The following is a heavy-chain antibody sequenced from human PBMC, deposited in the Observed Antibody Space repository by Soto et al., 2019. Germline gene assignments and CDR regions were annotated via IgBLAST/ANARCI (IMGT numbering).Heavy chain of an antibody. Sequence: QVQLVQSGAEVKKPGSSVKVSCKASGGTFSSYAISWVRQAPGQGLEWMGGIIPIFGTANYAQKFQGRVTITADESTSTAYMELSSLRSEDTAVYYCAEVARRGYSYGSVGGHSPEYYYYYGMDVWGQGTTVTVSS. J-gene: IGHJ6*02. CDR3: AEVARRGYSYGSVGGHSPEYYYYYGMDV. D-gene: IGHD5-18*01. V-gene: IGHV1-69*01. CDR1: GGTFSSYA. CDR2: IIPIFGTA.